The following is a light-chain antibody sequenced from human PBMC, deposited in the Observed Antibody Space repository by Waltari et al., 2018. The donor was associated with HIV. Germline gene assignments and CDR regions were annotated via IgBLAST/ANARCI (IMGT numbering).Light chain of an antibody. V-gene: IGLV2-23*01. Sequence: QSALTQPASVSGSPGQSITISCTGTSSDVGSYNLVSWYQQHPGKAPKLMIYEGSKRPSGVSNRFSGSKCGNTASLTISGLQAEDEAEYYCCAYAGSSTLEVFGGGTKLTVL. CDR1: SSDVGSYNL. J-gene: IGLJ2*01. CDR3: CAYAGSSTLEV. CDR2: EGS.